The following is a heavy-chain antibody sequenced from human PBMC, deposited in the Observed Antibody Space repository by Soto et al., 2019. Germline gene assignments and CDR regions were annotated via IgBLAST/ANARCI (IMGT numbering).Heavy chain of an antibody. CDR1: GGTFSSYA. V-gene: IGHV1-69*06. CDR3: ARDESIAAAGNGVYYGMDV. CDR2: IIPIFGTA. D-gene: IGHD6-13*01. J-gene: IGHJ6*02. Sequence: SVKVSCKASGGTFSSYAISWVRQAPGQGLEWMGGIIPIFGTANYAQKFQGRVTITADKSTSTAYMELSSLRSEDTAVYYCARDESIAAAGNGVYYGMDVWGQGTTVTVSS.